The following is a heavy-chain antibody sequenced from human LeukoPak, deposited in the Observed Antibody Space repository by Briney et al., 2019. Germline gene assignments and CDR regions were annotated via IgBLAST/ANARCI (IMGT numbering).Heavy chain of an antibody. Sequence: SETLSLTCTVSGGSISSHYWSWIRQPAGKGLEWIGRIYSSGSTDYKPSLKSRVAMSIDASKNQFSLKLTSVTAADTAVYFCARNPHGGYNYGYLDSWGQGTLVTVSS. J-gene: IGHJ4*02. CDR3: ARNPHGGYNYGYLDS. CDR2: IYSSGST. D-gene: IGHD5-18*01. CDR1: GGSISSHY. V-gene: IGHV4-4*07.